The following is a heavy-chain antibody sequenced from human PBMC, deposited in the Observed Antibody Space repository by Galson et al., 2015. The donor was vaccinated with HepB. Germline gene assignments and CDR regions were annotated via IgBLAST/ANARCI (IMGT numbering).Heavy chain of an antibody. CDR1: GFTFNTYS. CDR2: ISSSGTT. J-gene: IGHJ4*02. CDR3: ARGRRYFDD. Sequence: SLRLSCATSGFTFNTYSMNWVRQAPGKGLEWLSYISSSGTTYQADSVKGRFTISRDNSNNSLYLEMNSLRDEDTAVYYCARGRRYFDDWGQGTLVTVSS. V-gene: IGHV3-48*02.